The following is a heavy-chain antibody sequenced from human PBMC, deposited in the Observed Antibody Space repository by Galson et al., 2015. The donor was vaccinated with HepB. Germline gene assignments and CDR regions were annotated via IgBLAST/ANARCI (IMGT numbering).Heavy chain of an antibody. V-gene: IGHV1-18*01. Sequence: SVKVSCKASGYTFSSYSITWVRQAPGQGLEWMGWSDAYNHYTNYAQKVQGRVTMTTDTSTNTAYMELRSLRSDDTAVYYCARGALIAVVNAIPNNWFDPWGQGTLVTVSS. J-gene: IGHJ5*02. CDR2: SDAYNHYT. CDR3: ARGALIAVVNAIPNNWFDP. CDR1: GYTFSSYS. D-gene: IGHD2-21*01.